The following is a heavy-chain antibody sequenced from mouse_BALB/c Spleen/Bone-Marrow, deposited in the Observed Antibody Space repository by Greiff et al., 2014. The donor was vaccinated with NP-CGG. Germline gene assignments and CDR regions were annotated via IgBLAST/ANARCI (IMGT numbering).Heavy chain of an antibody. J-gene: IGHJ4*01. CDR2: IWAGGST. CDR3: ARDRELSYAMDY. D-gene: IGHD3-1*01. V-gene: IGHV2-9*02. Sequence: VMLVESGPGLVAPSQSLSITCTVSGFSLTSYGVHWVRQPPGKGLEWLGVIWAGGSTNYNSALMSRLSISIDNSKSQVFLKMNSLQTDDTAMYYCARDRELSYAMDYWGQGTSVTVSS. CDR1: GFSLTSYG.